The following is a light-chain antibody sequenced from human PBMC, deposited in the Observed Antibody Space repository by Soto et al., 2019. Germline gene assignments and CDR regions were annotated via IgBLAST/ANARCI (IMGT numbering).Light chain of an antibody. Sequence: EIVLTQSPGTLSLSPGEIATLSCIASQSVSSSYLAWYQQKSGQPPRLLIYDASTRATGIQARFSGSGSGTEFTLSISSLQSEDFAVYYCQQYDIWPITFGQGTRLEIK. CDR3: QQYDIWPIT. J-gene: IGKJ5*01. CDR2: DAS. V-gene: IGKV3-15*01. CDR1: QSVSSSY.